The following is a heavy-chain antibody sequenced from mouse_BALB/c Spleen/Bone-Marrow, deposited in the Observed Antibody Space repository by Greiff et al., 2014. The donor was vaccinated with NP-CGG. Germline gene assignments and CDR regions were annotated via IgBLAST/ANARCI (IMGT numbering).Heavy chain of an antibody. CDR3: ARIGRARGYAMDY. J-gene: IGHJ4*01. CDR2: ISSGGSTI. Sequence: EVKLQESGGGLVQPGGSRKLSCAASGITFRNFGMHWVRQAPEKGLEWVAYISSGGSTIYYADTLKGRFTISRDNPKNTLFLQMTSLRSEDTAMYYCARIGRARGYAMDYWGQGTSVTVSS. CDR1: GITFRNFG. D-gene: IGHD3-3*01. V-gene: IGHV5-17*02.